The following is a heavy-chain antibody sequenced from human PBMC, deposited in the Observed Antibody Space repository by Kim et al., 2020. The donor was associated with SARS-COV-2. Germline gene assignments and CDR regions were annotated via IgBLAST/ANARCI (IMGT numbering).Heavy chain of an antibody. D-gene: IGHD6-13*01. V-gene: IGHV7-4-1*02. Sequence: ASVKVSCKASGYTFSNYALNWVRQAPGQGPEWMGRINTDTGSPTYAQGLTGRFVLSLDTSVSTTYLQINSLKADDTAVYFCARDRSPDSSSLLFWGQGTRVTV. CDR1: GYTFSNYA. CDR2: INTDTGSP. CDR3: ARDRSPDSSSLLF. J-gene: IGHJ4*02.